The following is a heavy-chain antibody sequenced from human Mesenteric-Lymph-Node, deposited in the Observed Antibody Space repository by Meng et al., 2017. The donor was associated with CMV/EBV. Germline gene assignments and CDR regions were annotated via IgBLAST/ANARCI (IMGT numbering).Heavy chain of an antibody. J-gene: IGHJ4*02. CDR3: ARDPDWNDVLDS. Sequence: GESLKISCAASGFTLSSYSMNWVRQAPGKGLEWVANIKKDGSEKYYVDSVKGRFTISRDNAKNSLYLQMNSLRAEDTAVYYCARDPDWNDVLDSWGQGTLVTVSS. CDR1: GFTLSSYS. V-gene: IGHV3-7*01. D-gene: IGHD1-1*01. CDR2: IKKDGSEK.